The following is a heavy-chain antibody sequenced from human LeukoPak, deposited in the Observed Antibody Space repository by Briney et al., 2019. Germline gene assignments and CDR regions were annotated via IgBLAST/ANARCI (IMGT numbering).Heavy chain of an antibody. Sequence: SETLSLTCTVSGVSISSYYWSWIRQPPGKGLEWVGYIYYSGSTNYNPSLKSRVTISVDTSKNQFSLKLSSVTAADTAVYYCARGAALAPSYYYYMDVWGKGTTVTVSS. CDR2: IYYSGST. J-gene: IGHJ6*03. CDR3: ARGAALAPSYYYYMDV. D-gene: IGHD6-13*01. CDR1: GVSISSYY. V-gene: IGHV4-59*01.